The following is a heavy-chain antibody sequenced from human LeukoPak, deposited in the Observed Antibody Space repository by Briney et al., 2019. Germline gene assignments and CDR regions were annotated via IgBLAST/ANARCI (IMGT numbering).Heavy chain of an antibody. CDR2: ISYDGSNK. V-gene: IGHV3-30*04. CDR1: GFTFSSYA. D-gene: IGHD3-3*01. CDR3: ARSGGSRFLEWLLGY. J-gene: IGHJ4*02. Sequence: GRSLRLSCAASGFTFSSYAMHWARQAPGKGLEWVAVISYDGSNKYYADSVKGRFTISRDNSKNTLYLQMNSLRAEDTAVYYCARSGGSRFLEWLLGYWGQGTLVTVSS.